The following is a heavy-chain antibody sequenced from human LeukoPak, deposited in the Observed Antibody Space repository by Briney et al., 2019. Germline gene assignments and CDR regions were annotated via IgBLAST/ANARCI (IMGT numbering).Heavy chain of an antibody. CDR2: IYYSGST. CDR3: ARFGHSSSSGGP. Sequence: SETLSLTCTVSGGSISSSSYYWGWIRQPPGKGLEWIGSIYYSGSTYYNPSLKSRVTISVDTSKNQFSLKLSSVTAADTAVYYCARFGHSSSSGGPWGQGTLVTVSS. J-gene: IGHJ5*02. D-gene: IGHD6-6*01. CDR1: GGSISSSSYY. V-gene: IGHV4-39*01.